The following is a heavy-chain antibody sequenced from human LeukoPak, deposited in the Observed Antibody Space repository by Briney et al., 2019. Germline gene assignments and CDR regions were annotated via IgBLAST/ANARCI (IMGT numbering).Heavy chain of an antibody. CDR3: AKIPQVATYTVPNFDF. CDR2: IYTSGIT. D-gene: IGHD3-16*01. J-gene: IGHJ4*02. V-gene: IGHV4-4*07. CDR1: GGSISSYY. Sequence: PSETLSLTCTVSGGSISSYYWSWIRQPAGKGLEWIGRIYTSGITNYNPSLKSRVTMSVDTSKNQFSLKLSSVTAADTAVYYCAKIPQVATYTVPNFDFWGQGTLVTVSS.